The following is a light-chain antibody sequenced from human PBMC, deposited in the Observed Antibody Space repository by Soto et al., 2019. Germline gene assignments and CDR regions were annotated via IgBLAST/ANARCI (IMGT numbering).Light chain of an antibody. CDR1: SSDTAGYNY. CDR2: EVS. CDR3: SSYTTSNTPLYV. Sequence: QSALTQPASVSGSPGQSITISCTGTSSDTAGYNYVSWYQQHPGKAPKLMIYEVSNRPSGVSNRFSGSQSGNTASLTISGLQAEDEAHYYCSSYTTSNTPLYVFGTGTKLTVL. V-gene: IGLV2-14*01. J-gene: IGLJ1*01.